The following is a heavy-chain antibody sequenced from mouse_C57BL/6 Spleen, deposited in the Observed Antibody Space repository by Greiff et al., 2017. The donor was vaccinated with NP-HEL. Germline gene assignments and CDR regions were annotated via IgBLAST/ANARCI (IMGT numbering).Heavy chain of an antibody. J-gene: IGHJ4*01. V-gene: IGHV1-26*01. CDR3: ARSDRNAMDY. CDR1: GYTFTDYY. Sequence: EVQLQQSGPELVKPGASVKISCKASGYTFTDYYMNWVKQSHGKSLEWIGDINPNNGGTSYNQKFKGKATLTVDKSSSTAYMELRSLTSEDSAVYYCARSDRNAMDYWGQGTSVTVSS. CDR2: INPNNGGT.